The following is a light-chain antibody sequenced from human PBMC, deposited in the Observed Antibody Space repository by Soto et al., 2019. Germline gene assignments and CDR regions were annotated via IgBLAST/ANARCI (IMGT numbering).Light chain of an antibody. V-gene: IGKV3-20*01. J-gene: IGKJ3*01. CDR2: GAS. Sequence: EVVLTQSPDTLSLFPGERATLSCRASQRVSSTYFAWYRQKPGQPPSLLIYGASNRATGVPDRFSGSGSGTDCTLTISRLEPEDFAVYYCQQYGSSPPGFTFGPGTTGEIK. CDR3: QQYGSSPPGFT. CDR1: QRVSSTY.